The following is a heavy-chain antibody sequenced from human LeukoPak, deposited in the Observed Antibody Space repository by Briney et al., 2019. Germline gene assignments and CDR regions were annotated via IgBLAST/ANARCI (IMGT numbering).Heavy chain of an antibody. J-gene: IGHJ4*02. D-gene: IGHD6-19*01. V-gene: IGHV3-48*03. CDR2: ISSSGSTI. CDR3: ARDSSGWYELYYFDY. Sequence: GGSLRLSCVGSGFTFRLFSLTWVRQAPGKGLEWVSYISSSGSTIYYADSVKGRFTISRDNAKNSLYLQMNSLRAEDTAVYYCARDSSGWYELYYFDYWGQGTLVTVSS. CDR1: GFTFRLFS.